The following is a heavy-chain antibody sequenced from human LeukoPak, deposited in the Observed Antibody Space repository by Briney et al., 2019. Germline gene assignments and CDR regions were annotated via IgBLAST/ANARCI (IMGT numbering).Heavy chain of an antibody. D-gene: IGHD3-3*01. CDR3: ARPITIFGVVIIRDAFDI. CDR2: IYRSGSS. Sequence: SETLSLTCTVSGDSISSSSYYWGWIRQPPGKGLEWIGSIYRSGSSYYNPSLKSRVTTSVDTSKNQFSLKLSSVTAADTAVYYCARPITIFGVVIIRDAFDIWGQGTMVTVSS. V-gene: IGHV4-39*01. CDR1: GDSISSSSYY. J-gene: IGHJ3*02.